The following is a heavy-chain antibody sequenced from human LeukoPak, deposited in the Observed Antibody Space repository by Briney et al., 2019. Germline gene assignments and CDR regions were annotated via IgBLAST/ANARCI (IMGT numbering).Heavy chain of an antibody. V-gene: IGHV4-61*01. CDR3: ARGIVRGVCFDY. D-gene: IGHD3-16*02. J-gene: IGHJ4*02. CDR2: IYYSGST. Sequence: SETLSLTCTVSGGSISSSSYYWSWIRQPPGKGLEWIGYIYYSGSTNYNPSLKSRVTISVDTSKNQFSLKLSSVTAADTAVYYCARGIVRGVCFDYWGQGTLVTVSS. CDR1: GGSISSSSYY.